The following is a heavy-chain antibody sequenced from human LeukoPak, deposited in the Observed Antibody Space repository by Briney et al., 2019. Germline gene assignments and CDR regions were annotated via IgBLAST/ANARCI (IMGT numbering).Heavy chain of an antibody. CDR1: GGSISSGGYS. Sequence: SETLSLTCAVSGGSISSGGYSWSWIRQPPGKGLEWIGYIYHSGSTYYNPSLKSRVTISVDRSKNQFSLKLSSVTAADTAVYYCARDLSTSSPSQLGYWGQGTLVTVSS. D-gene: IGHD6-6*01. J-gene: IGHJ4*02. CDR3: ARDLSTSSPSQLGY. V-gene: IGHV4-30-2*01. CDR2: IYHSGST.